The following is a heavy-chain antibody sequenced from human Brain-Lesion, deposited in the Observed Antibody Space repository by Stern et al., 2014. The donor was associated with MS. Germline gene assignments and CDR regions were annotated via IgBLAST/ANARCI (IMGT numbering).Heavy chain of an antibody. CDR1: GGSISSSNW. CDR2: SDHSGST. D-gene: IGHD6-13*01. CDR3: ARFPASRPHVFDS. Sequence: QVQLQESGPGLVKPSGTLSLTCAVSGGSISSSNWWSWVRQSPGKGLEWIGESDHSGSTIYNPSLKSRVTVSVDKPKTRFPLNLRSVTAADTAVYFCARFPASRPHVFDSWGQGTLVTVSS. J-gene: IGHJ4*02. V-gene: IGHV4-4*02.